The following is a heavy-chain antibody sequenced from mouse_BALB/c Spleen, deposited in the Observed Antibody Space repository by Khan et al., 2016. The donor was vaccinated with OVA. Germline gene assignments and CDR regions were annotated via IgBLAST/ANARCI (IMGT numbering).Heavy chain of an antibody. D-gene: IGHD1-1*01. J-gene: IGHJ4*01. V-gene: IGHV1S132*01. Sequence: QMQLEESGAELVRPGASVKLSCKTSGYIFTSYWIHWVKQRSGQGLAWIARIYPGTGSTYYNEKFKGKATLTADKSSSTAYIQLSGLKSEDSAVYVGAKSDYGNTYAMDYWGQGTSVTVSS. CDR2: IYPGTGST. CDR3: AKSDYGNTYAMDY. CDR1: GYIFTSYW.